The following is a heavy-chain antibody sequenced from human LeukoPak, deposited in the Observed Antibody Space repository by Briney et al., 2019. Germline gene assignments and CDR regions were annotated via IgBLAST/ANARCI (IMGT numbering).Heavy chain of an antibody. J-gene: IGHJ4*02. CDR2: INPADGYT. D-gene: IGHD6-19*01. Sequence: GESLKISCKGSGYRFTNYWIAWVPQMPGKGLEWMGIINPADGYTRYSPSFQGQVTISTDPSIFTAYLQWSSLRASDTAIYYCARPHDTGVGASGSGWSYFDFWGQGALITVSS. CDR3: ARPHDTGVGASGSGWSYFDF. CDR1: GYRFTNYW. V-gene: IGHV5-51*01.